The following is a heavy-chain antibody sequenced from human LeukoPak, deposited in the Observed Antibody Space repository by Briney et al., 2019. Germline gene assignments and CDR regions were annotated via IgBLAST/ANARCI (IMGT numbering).Heavy chain of an antibody. CDR2: LFPALST. V-gene: IGHV4-38-2*01. CDR3: EGMTTVIRGRRFDS. CDR1: GYSINSAYY. J-gene: IGHJ4*02. D-gene: IGHD4-23*01. Sequence: KSSETLSLTCAVSGYSINSAYYWGWIRQPPGKGREWIGNLFPALSTEHNPSLKGRATIVLDTSTNIFSLRLTSVTAADTALYFCEGMTTVIRGRRFDSWGQGALVTVSS.